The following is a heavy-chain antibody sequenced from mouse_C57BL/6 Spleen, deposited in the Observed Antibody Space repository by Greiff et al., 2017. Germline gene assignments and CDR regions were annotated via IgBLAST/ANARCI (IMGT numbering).Heavy chain of an antibody. J-gene: IGHJ2*01. CDR1: GYTFTSYW. Sequence: VQLQQSGAELAKPGASVKLSCKASGYTFTSYWMNWVKQRPGQGLEWIGDINPSSGGTKYNQKFKDKATLTADNYSSTANMQLSSLTYAYSAVYYGSRSGGYYFDVSGHGTTLSVSS. D-gene: IGHD3-1*01. V-gene: IGHV1-7*01. CDR2: INPSSGGT. CDR3: SRSGGYYFDV.